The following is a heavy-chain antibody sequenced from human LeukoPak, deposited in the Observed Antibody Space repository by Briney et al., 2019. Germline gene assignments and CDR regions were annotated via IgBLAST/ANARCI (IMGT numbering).Heavy chain of an antibody. CDR2: ISSSSSYI. D-gene: IGHD3-3*01. J-gene: IGHJ4*02. Sequence: GGSLRLSCAASGFTFSSYSMNWVRQAPGKGLEWVSSISSSSSYIYYADSVKGRFTISRDNAKNSLYLQMNSLRAEDTAVYYCARGPGEYYDFWSGYQGPFDYWGRGTLVTVSS. CDR3: ARGPGEYYDFWSGYQGPFDY. V-gene: IGHV3-21*01. CDR1: GFTFSSYS.